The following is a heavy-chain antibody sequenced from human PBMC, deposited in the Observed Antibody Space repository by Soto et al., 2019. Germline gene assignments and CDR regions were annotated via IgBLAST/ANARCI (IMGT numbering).Heavy chain of an antibody. D-gene: IGHD1-1*01. Sequence: QVQLQESGPGLVKPSETLSLTCTVSGGSISSYYWSWIRQPPGKGLEWIGYIYYSGSTNYNPSLKSRVTISVDTSKNQFARKLSSVTAADTAVHYCARQWGTDAFDIWGQGTMVTVSS. CDR1: GGSISSYY. CDR3: ARQWGTDAFDI. V-gene: IGHV4-59*08. CDR2: IYYSGST. J-gene: IGHJ3*02.